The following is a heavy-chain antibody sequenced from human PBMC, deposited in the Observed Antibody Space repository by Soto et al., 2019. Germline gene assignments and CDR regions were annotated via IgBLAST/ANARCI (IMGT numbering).Heavy chain of an antibody. CDR1: GSSISGYY. V-gene: IGHV4-59*08. D-gene: IGHD3-9*01. CDR3: ARRRYADWAFDY. CDR2: IHYSGSA. Sequence: SETLSLTCSVSGSSISGYYWTWIRQPPGNGLEWIGYIHYSGSATYNSSLRSRVTISLDTSKNQFSLNLRSVTAADTAVYYCARRRYADWAFDYWGQRTLVTVSS. J-gene: IGHJ4*02.